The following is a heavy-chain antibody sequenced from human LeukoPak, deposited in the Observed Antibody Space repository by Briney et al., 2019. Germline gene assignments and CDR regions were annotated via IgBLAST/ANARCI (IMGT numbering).Heavy chain of an antibody. J-gene: IGHJ5*02. Sequence: ASVKVSCKASEYTFTAYYVHWVRQAPGQGLEWMGWINPNSGDTNVAQNFQGRVTMTRDTSISTVYMELSRLRSDDTAVYYCARVGQWLVENDWFDPWGQGTLVTVSS. D-gene: IGHD6-19*01. CDR3: ARVGQWLVENDWFDP. CDR2: INPNSGDT. V-gene: IGHV1-2*02. CDR1: EYTFTAYY.